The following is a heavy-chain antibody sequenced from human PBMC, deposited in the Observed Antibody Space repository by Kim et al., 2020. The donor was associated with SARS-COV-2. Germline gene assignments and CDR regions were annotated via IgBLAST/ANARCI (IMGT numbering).Heavy chain of an antibody. CDR1: GGSISSSRHF. J-gene: IGHJ5*02. Sequence: SETLSLTCTVSGGSISSSRHFWGWIRQPPGKGLEWIGSVYYGGTTYYNPSLRRRATLSVDTYKDQFSLKLTTVTAVDTAFYFCARGGYCTGGTCYSNWFHPWREGTLVSVPS. CDR2: VYYGGTT. CDR3: ARGGYCTGGTCYSNWFHP. V-gene: IGHV4-39*01. D-gene: IGHD2-15*01.